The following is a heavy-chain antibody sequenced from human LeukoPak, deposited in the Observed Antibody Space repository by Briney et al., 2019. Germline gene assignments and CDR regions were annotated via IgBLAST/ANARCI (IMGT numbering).Heavy chain of an antibody. J-gene: IGHJ4*02. V-gene: IGHV1-69*13. CDR2: IIPIFGTA. CDR1: RGTLSSYA. D-gene: IGHD2-15*01. Sequence: SVKVSCKASRGTLSSYAISWVRQAPGQRLEWMGGIIPIFGTANYAQKFQGRVTITADESTSTAYMELSSLRSEDTAVYYCARVNDCSGGSCYPDFDYWGQGTLVTVSS. CDR3: ARVNDCSGGSCYPDFDY.